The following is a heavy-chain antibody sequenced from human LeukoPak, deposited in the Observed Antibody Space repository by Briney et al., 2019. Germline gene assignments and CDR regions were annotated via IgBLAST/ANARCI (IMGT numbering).Heavy chain of an antibody. V-gene: IGHV3-30*04. D-gene: IGHD5-18*01. CDR2: ISYDGSNK. CDR1: GFTFSSYA. CDR3: AREDTAMVGYFDY. Sequence: AGGSLRLSCAASGFTFSSYAMHWVRQAPGKGLEWVAVISYDGSNKYYADSVKGRFTISRDNSKNTLYLQMNSLRAEDTAVYYCAREDTAMVGYFDYWGHGTLVTVSS. J-gene: IGHJ4*01.